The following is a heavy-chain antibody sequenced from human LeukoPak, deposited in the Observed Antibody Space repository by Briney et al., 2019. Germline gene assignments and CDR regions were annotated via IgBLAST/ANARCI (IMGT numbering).Heavy chain of an antibody. CDR1: GYTFTTYG. CDR2: ISAYNGNT. Sequence: GASVKVSCTASGYTFTTYGIGWVRQAPGQGLEWMGWISAYNGNTNYAQKFQGRVTMTTDTSTTTAYMELRSLKSDDTAVYYCARADIVVVPTDLDIHDVYYYCYGMDVWGQGTTVTVSS. V-gene: IGHV1-18*01. CDR3: ARADIVVVPTDLDIHDVYYYCYGMDV. J-gene: IGHJ6*02. D-gene: IGHD2-2*01.